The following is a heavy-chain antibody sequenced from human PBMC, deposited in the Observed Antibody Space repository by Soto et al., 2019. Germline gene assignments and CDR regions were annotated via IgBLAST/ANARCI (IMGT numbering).Heavy chain of an antibody. V-gene: IGHV4-59*01. CDR3: ARDLWGYCGTDCYPRDV. CDR2: MYNTGST. Sequence: SETLSLTCTVSGGSISGYYWSWLRQPPGKGLEWIGYMYNTGSTVYNPSFKSRVTISVDTSKNQFSLKLNSVTAADTAVYYCARDLWGYCGTDCYPRDVWGQGTTVTVSS. CDR1: GGSISGYY. D-gene: IGHD2-21*02. J-gene: IGHJ6*02.